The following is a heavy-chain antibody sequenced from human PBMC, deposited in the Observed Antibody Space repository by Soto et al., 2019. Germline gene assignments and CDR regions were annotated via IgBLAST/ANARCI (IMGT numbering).Heavy chain of an antibody. D-gene: IGHD1-26*01. CDR3: ARGGGSDSFDY. CDR1: GASITYGGYS. Sequence: QLQLHESGSGLVKPSQTLSLTCTVSGASITYGGYSWSWIRQPPGKGLEWIGYINHLETTFYNPSFESRLSLSIDRAKNQFSLNLTSMSAAVRAVYFCARGGGSDSFDYWGQGILVTVSS. CDR2: INHLETT. J-gene: IGHJ4*02. V-gene: IGHV4-30-2*01.